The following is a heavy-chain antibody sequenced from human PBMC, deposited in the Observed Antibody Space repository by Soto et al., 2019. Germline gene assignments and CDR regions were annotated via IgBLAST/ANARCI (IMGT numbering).Heavy chain of an antibody. CDR3: AKDATRTSGWYYFDY. D-gene: IGHD6-19*01. J-gene: IGHJ4*02. CDR1: GFTFSILA. CDR2: IDYTGGTT. V-gene: IGHV3-23*01. Sequence: GGSLRLSCAASGFTFSILAMGWVRQAPGKGLEWVSVIDYTGGTTYYIDSVKGRFIISRDNSKKILYLQMNSLRTEDTAIYYCAKDATRTSGWYYFDYWGRGALVTVSS.